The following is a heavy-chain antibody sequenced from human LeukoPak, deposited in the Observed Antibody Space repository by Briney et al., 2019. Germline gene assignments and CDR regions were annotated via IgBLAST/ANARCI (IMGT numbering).Heavy chain of an antibody. CDR2: ISAYNGNT. Sequence: ASVKVSCKASGYTFTSYGIGWVRHAHAQGLERMGWISAYNGNTNYAQKLQGKVTMTTDTSTSTNYMELRIPRPNATAADYCDXXXXVRGVIIVFYYGMDVWGQGTTVTVSS. CDR1: GYTFTSYG. V-gene: IGHV1-18*01. J-gene: IGHJ6*02. D-gene: IGHD3-10*01. CDR3: DXXXXVRGVIIVFYYGMDV.